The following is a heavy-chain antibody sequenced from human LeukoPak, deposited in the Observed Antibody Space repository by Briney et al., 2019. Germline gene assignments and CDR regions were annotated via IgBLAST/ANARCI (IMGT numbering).Heavy chain of an antibody. CDR1: GFTFSTFA. CDR2: ISSDGYYI. Sequence: GGSLRLSCAASGFTFSTFAMHWVRQAPGQGLECVALISSDGYYIDYADSVKGRFTISRDSSKNTVYLQMNILRPDDTAVYYCARDRLGSIDYWGQGTLVTVSS. CDR3: ARDRLGSIDY. J-gene: IGHJ4*02. V-gene: IGHV3-30-3*01.